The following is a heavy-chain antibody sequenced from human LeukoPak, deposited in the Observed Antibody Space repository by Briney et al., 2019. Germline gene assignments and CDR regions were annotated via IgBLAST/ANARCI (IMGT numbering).Heavy chain of an antibody. CDR1: GFIFDDFA. Sequence: QPGRSLRLSCAASGFIFDDFAMHWVRQAPGKGLEWVSSISWDSGSRVYADSVKGRFTVSRDNAKNSLHLQMDSLTPDDTALYYCIKDLRLGLHLDTFEFWGQGTMVTVSS. D-gene: IGHD1-1*01. CDR3: IKDLRLGLHLDTFEF. CDR2: ISWDSGSR. J-gene: IGHJ3*01. V-gene: IGHV3-9*01.